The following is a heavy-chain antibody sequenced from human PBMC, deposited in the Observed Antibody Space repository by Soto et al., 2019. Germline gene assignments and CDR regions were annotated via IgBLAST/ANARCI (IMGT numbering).Heavy chain of an antibody. CDR2: IYYSGST. V-gene: IGHV4-39*01. Sequence: SETLSLTCTVSGGSISSSSHYWGWIRQPPGKGLEWIGSIYYSGSTYYNPSLKSRVTISVDTSKNQFSLKLRSVTAADTAVYYCAREFYYYYGMDVWGQGTTVTAP. CDR1: GGSISSSSHY. J-gene: IGHJ6*02. CDR3: AREFYYYYGMDV.